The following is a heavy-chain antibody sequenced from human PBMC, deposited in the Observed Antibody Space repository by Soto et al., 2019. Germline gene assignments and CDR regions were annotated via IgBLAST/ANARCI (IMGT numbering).Heavy chain of an antibody. CDR3: ARASTYYDFWSGPNTPKIYFDY. J-gene: IGHJ4*02. CDR1: SGSISSSNW. V-gene: IGHV4-4*02. Sequence: PSETLSLTCAVSSGSISSSNWWSWARQPPGKGLEWIGEIYRSGSTNYNPSLKSRVTISVDKSKNQFSLKLSSVTAADTAVYYCARASTYYDFWSGPNTPKIYFDYWGQGTLVTVSS. CDR2: IYRSGST. D-gene: IGHD3-3*01.